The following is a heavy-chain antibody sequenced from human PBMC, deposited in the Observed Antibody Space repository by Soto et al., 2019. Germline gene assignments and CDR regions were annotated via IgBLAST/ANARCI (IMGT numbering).Heavy chain of an antibody. CDR2: ISAYNGNT. CDR1: GYTFTSYG. J-gene: IGHJ6*03. Sequence: ASVKVSCKASGYTFTSYGISWVRQAPGQGLEWMGWISAYNGNTNYAQKLQGRVTMTTDTSTSTAYMELRSLRSDDTAVYYCARAGNSSGWYRYYYYMDVWGKGTTVTVSS. CDR3: ARAGNSSGWYRYYYYMDV. D-gene: IGHD6-19*01. V-gene: IGHV1-18*01.